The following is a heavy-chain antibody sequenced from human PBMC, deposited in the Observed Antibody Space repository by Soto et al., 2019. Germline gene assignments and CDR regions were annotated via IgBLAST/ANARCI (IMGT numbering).Heavy chain of an antibody. Sequence: TLSLTCTVSGGSISSYYWSWIRQPPGKALEWLARIDWDDDKYYSTSLKTRLTISKDTSKNQVVLTMTNMDPVDTATYYCARFLARIAAAGTENYYYYGMDVWGQGTTVTVSS. CDR2: IDWDDDK. J-gene: IGHJ6*02. V-gene: IGHV2-70*11. CDR3: ARFLARIAAAGTENYYYYGMDV. CDR1: GGSISSYYW. D-gene: IGHD6-13*01.